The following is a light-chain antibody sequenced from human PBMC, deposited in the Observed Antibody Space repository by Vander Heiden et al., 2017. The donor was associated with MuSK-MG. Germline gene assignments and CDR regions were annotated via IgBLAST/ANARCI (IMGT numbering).Light chain of an antibody. CDR1: QDISNY. J-gene: IGKJ4*01. V-gene: IGKV1-33*01. CDR2: DAS. Sequence: DIQMTQSPSSLSASVGDRVTITCQASQDISNYLNWYQQKPGKAPKLPIYDASNLETGVPSRFSGSGSGTDFTFTISSLQPEDIATYYCQQYDNLPLTFGGGTKVXIK. CDR3: QQYDNLPLT.